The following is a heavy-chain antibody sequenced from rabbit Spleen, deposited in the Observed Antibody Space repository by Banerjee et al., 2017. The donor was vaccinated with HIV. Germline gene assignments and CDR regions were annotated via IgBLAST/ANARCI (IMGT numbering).Heavy chain of an antibody. CDR2: TYVGSSGTS. D-gene: IGHD6-1*01. CDR3: ARHSNGYDTFNL. Sequence: QEQLEESGEDLVKPEGSLTLTCTASGFSFSNSYWICWVRQAPGKGLEWIRCTYVGSSGTSYCASWAKGRFTISKASSTTVTLQMTSLTAADTATYFCARHSNGYDTFNLWGPGTLVTVS. CDR1: GFSFSNSYW. V-gene: IGHV1S45*01. J-gene: IGHJ4*01.